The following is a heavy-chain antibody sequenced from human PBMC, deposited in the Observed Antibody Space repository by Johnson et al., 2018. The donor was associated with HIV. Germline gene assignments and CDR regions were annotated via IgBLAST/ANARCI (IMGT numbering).Heavy chain of an antibody. J-gene: IGHJ3*02. D-gene: IGHD2-15*01. V-gene: IGHV3-74*02. Sequence: VYLVESGGGLVQPGRSLRLSCAASGFTFSDYYMSWIRQAPGKGLVWVSRINSDGSSTSYADSVKGRFTISSDNAKNTLYLQVNSLRAEDTALYYCARAGPYCSGGSCYSPDAFDIWGQGTMVTVSS. CDR2: INSDGSST. CDR3: ARAGPYCSGGSCYSPDAFDI. CDR1: GFTFSDYY.